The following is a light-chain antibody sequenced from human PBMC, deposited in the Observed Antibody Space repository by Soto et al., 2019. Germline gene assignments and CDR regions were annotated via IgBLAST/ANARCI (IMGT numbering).Light chain of an antibody. CDR2: WAS. CDR1: QSLLYTSNDRNS. J-gene: IGKJ2*01. V-gene: IGKV4-1*01. CDR3: QQYFSPPPT. Sequence: DIVMTQSPDSLAVSLGERATINCKSSQSLLYTSNDRNSLSWFQQKPGQPPKLLIYWASTRESGVPDRFSGSGSGTDFTLTISSLRAEDVAVYYCQQYFSPPPTFGQGTKLEIK.